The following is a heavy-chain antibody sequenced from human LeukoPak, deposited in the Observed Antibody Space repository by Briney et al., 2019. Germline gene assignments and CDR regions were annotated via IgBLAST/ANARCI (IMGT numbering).Heavy chain of an antibody. Sequence: SETLSLTCTVSGGSISSYYWSWIRQPPGKGLEWIGYIYHSGSTNYNPSLKSRVTISVDTSKNQFSLKLSSVTAADTAVYYCARADKYYYDSSGSYREEIFDYWGQGTLVTVSS. D-gene: IGHD3-22*01. J-gene: IGHJ4*02. CDR1: GGSISSYY. V-gene: IGHV4-59*01. CDR3: ARADKYYYDSSGSYREEIFDY. CDR2: IYHSGST.